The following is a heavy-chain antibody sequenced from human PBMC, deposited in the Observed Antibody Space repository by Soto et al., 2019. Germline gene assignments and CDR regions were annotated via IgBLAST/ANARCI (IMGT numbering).Heavy chain of an antibody. CDR1: GGTFSSYT. Sequence: QVQLVQSGAEVKKPGSSVKVSCKASGGTFSSYTISWVRQAPGQGLEWMGRIIPILGIANYAQKFQGRVTITADKSTSXAXXELSSLRSEDTAVYYCARDPAPARQNYYYYYGMDVWGQGTTVTVSS. CDR2: IIPILGIA. V-gene: IGHV1-69*08. J-gene: IGHJ6*02. CDR3: ARDPAPARQNYYYYYGMDV.